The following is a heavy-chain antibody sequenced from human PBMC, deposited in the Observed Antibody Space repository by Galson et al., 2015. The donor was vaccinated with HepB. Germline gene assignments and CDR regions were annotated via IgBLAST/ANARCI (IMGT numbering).Heavy chain of an antibody. CDR1: GFAFSSYS. J-gene: IGHJ3*02. CDR2: ISSSSSYI. CDR3: ARGTFGRFLEWLLYRSSGAFDI. Sequence: SLRLSCAASGFAFSSYSMNWVRQAPGKGLEWVSSISSSSSYIYYADSVKGRFTISRDNAKNSLYLQMNSLRAEDTAVYYCARGTFGRFLEWLLYRSSGAFDIWGQGTMVTVSS. V-gene: IGHV3-21*01. D-gene: IGHD3-3*01.